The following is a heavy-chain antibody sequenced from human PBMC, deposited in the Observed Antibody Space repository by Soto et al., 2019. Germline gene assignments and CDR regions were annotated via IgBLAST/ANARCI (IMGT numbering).Heavy chain of an antibody. CDR3: ARHEAYYDSSGYYYDWFDP. D-gene: IGHD3-22*01. J-gene: IGHJ5*02. CDR2: IYYSGST. CDR1: GGSIISYY. Sequence: SGAPSLTCTVSGGSIISYYWSWILEPPGKGLEWIGDIYYSGSTNYNPSLKSRVTISVDTSKNQFSLKLSSVTAADTAVYYCARHEAYYDSSGYYYDWFDPWGQGTLVTVSS. V-gene: IGHV4-59*08.